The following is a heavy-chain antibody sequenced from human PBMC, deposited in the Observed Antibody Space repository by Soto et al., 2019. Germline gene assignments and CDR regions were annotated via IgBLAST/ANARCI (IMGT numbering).Heavy chain of an antibody. CDR1: GFTFSSYS. V-gene: IGHV3-21*01. CDR2: ISSSSSYI. D-gene: IGHD2-8*02. CDR3: ARHTGGMDV. J-gene: IGHJ6*02. Sequence: EVQLVESGGGLVTPGGSLRLSCAASGFTFSSYSMNWVRQAPGKGLECVSSISSSSSYIYYADSVKGRFTISRDNAKNSLYLQMNRLRAEDTAVYYCARHTGGMDVWGQGPTVTVSS.